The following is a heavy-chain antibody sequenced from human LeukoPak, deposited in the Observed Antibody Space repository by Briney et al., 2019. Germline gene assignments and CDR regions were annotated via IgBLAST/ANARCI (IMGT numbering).Heavy chain of an antibody. CDR1: GGSISCYY. J-gene: IGHJ4*02. CDR3: ATLDLYGYFDY. Sequence: PSETLSLSCTVSGGSISCYYWSWIRQPPGKGLEWIGYIYYSGSTNYNPSLKSRVTVSVDTSKNQFSLQLSSVTAADTAVHYWATLDLYGYFDYWGQGTLVTVSS. CDR2: IYYSGST. D-gene: IGHD2-8*01. V-gene: IGHV4-59*08.